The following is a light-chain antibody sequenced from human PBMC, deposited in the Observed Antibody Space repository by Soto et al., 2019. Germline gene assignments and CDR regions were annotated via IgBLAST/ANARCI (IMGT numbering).Light chain of an antibody. J-gene: IGKJ1*01. CDR2: DAS. V-gene: IGKV1-5*01. Sequence: DIQMTQSPSTLSASVGDRVTITCRASQSISSWLAWYQQKPGKAPKLLIYDASSLESGVPSRFSGSGSGTEFTLTISSLQSDDFATYYCQKYNRYRPFCQGPKVDIK. CDR1: QSISSW. CDR3: QKYNRYRP.